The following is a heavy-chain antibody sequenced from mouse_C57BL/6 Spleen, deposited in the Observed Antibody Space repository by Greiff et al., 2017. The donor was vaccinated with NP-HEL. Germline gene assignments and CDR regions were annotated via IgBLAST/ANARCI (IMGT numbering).Heavy chain of an antibody. CDR3: AREGGLRRGDWYFDV. CDR2: ISYDGSN. V-gene: IGHV3-6*01. J-gene: IGHJ1*03. CDR1: GYSITSGYY. Sequence: EVQLVESGPGLVKPSQSLSLTCSVTGYSITSGYYWNWIRQFPGNKLEWMGYISYDGSNNYNPSLKNRISITRDTSKNQFFLKLNSVTTEDTATYYCAREGGLRRGDWYFDVWGTGTTVTVSS. D-gene: IGHD2-4*01.